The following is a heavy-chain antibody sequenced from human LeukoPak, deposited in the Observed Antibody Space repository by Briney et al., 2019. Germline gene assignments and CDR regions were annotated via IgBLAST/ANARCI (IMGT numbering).Heavy chain of an antibody. D-gene: IGHD1-26*01. V-gene: IGHV3-30*04. CDR3: ARAMVWDHGDY. CDR2: ISFHGTDS. CDR1: GFTFISYA. Sequence: SGGSLRLSCAASGFTFISYAIHWVRQAPGKGLEWVAVISFHGTDSFYADSVKGRFTISRDNSKNTLYLQMSSLRADDTAVYYCARAMVWDHGDYWGQGTLVTVSS. J-gene: IGHJ4*02.